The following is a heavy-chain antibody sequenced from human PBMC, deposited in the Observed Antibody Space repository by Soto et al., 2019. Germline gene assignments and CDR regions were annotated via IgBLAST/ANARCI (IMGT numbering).Heavy chain of an antibody. V-gene: IGHV1-18*01. D-gene: IGHD6-13*01. CDR1: GYTFNKYG. CDR3: ARGRGVVIPAGTTVAFDX. J-gene: IGHJ3*01. Sequence: ASVKVSCKASGYTFNKYGFNWVRQAPGQGLEWMGRISAFNDYTNLAQKFQGRITLTTDASTNTAYMELQILRSEDTAMYYCARGRGVVIPAGTTVAFDXLGQGTRVTAS. CDR2: ISAFNDYT.